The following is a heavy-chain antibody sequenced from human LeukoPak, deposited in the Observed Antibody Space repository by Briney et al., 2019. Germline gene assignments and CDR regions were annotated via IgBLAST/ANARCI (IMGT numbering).Heavy chain of an antibody. J-gene: IGHJ4*02. D-gene: IGHD4-17*01. Sequence: GGSLRLSCAASGFTFSSYGMHWVRQAPGKGLEWVAVISYDGSNKYYADSVKGRFTISRDNPKNTLYLQMNSLRAEDTAVYYCAKFRGDYGDYVDYWGQGSLVTDSS. V-gene: IGHV3-30*18. CDR1: GFTFSSYG. CDR3: AKFRGDYGDYVDY. CDR2: ISYDGSNK.